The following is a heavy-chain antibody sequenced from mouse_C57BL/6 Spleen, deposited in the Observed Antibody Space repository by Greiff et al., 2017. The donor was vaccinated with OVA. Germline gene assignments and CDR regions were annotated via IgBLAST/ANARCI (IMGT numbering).Heavy chain of an antibody. CDR2: IYPGSGNT. V-gene: IGHV1-76*01. D-gene: IGHD4-1*02. J-gene: IGHJ2*01. CDR1: GYTFTDYY. CDR3: ATTGEEDY. Sequence: QVQLQQSGAELVRPGASVKLSCKASGYTFTDYYINWVKQRPGQGLEWIARIYPGSGNTYYNEKFKGKATLTAEKSSSTAYMQLSSLTSEDSAVYFCATTGEEDYWGQGTTLTVSS.